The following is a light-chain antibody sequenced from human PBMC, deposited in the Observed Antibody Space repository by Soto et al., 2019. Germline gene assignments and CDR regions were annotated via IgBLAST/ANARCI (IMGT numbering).Light chain of an antibody. CDR1: QSLSRW. Sequence: DIQMTQSPSTLSASVGDRVTITCRASQSLSRWLAWYQQKPGKAPKLLIYDASILESGVPSRFSGNGSGTEFTLTIGSLQPDDFATYYCLQHRSYPLTFGGGTKVEIK. V-gene: IGKV1-5*01. CDR2: DAS. J-gene: IGKJ4*01. CDR3: LQHRSYPLT.